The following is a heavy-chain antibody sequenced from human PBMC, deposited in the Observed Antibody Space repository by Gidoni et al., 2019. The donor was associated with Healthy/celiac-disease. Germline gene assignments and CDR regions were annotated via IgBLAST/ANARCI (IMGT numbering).Heavy chain of an antibody. CDR1: GFTFSSYG. J-gene: IGHJ4*02. CDR2: ISYDGSNK. V-gene: IGHV3-30*18. CDR3: AKDGERYYYDSSGYGLDY. D-gene: IGHD3-22*01. Sequence: QVQLVESGGGVVQPGRSLRLSCAASGFTFSSYGMHWVRQAPGKGLEWVAVISYDGSNKYYADSVKGRFTISRDNSKNTLYLQMNSLRAEDTAVYYCAKDGERYYYDSSGYGLDYWGQGTLVTVSS.